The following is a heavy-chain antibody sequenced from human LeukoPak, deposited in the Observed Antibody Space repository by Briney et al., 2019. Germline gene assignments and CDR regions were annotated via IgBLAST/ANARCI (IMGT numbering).Heavy chain of an antibody. Sequence: SVTVSCKASGGTFSSYAISWVRQAPGQGLAWMGGIIPIFGTANYAQKFQGRVTITTDESTSTAYMELSSLRSEDTAVYYCARGPSDYGGNSAYYWGQGTLVTVSS. V-gene: IGHV1-69*05. CDR1: GGTFSSYA. J-gene: IGHJ4*02. CDR2: IIPIFGTA. D-gene: IGHD4-23*01. CDR3: ARGPSDYGGNSAYY.